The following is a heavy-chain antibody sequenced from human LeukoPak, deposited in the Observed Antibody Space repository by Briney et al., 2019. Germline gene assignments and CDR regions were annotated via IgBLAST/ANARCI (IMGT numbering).Heavy chain of an antibody. CDR1: GFTFDDYG. V-gene: IGHV3-20*04. CDR2: INWNGGST. J-gene: IGHJ5*02. D-gene: IGHD2-2*01. CDR3: ASWGAYCSSTSCRYWFDP. Sequence: RPGGSLRLSCAASGFTFDDYGMSWVRQAPGKGLEWVSGINWNGGSTGYADSVKGRFTISRDNAKNSLYLQMNSLRAEDTALYYCASWGAYCSSTSCRYWFDPWGQGTLVTVSS.